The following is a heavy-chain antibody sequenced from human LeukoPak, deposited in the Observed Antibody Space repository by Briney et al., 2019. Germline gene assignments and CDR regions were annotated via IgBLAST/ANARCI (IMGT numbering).Heavy chain of an antibody. CDR1: GFTFDDYA. J-gene: IGHJ6*03. Sequence: QPGRSLRLSCVASGFTFDDYAMHWVRQAPGKGLEWVSGISWNSGSIGYADSVKGRFTISRDNAKNSLYLQMNSLRAEDTALYYCAKEIGRYYYMDVWGKGTTVTVSS. D-gene: IGHD3-22*01. V-gene: IGHV3-9*01. CDR3: AKEIGRYYYMDV. CDR2: ISWNSGSI.